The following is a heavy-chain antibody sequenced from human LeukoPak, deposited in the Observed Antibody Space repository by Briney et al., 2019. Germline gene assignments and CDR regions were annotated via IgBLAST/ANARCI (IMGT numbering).Heavy chain of an antibody. CDR3: ARALRITISDFDF. J-gene: IGHJ4*02. D-gene: IGHD3-9*01. CDR1: GYTFTNYG. V-gene: IGHV1-18*01. Sequence: ASVKVSCKASGYTFTNYGITWVRQAPGQGLEWMGWISAYNGNTNYAQKLQGRVTMTTDTSTSTAYMELRSLTSDDTAVYYCARALRITISDFDFRGQGTLVTVSS. CDR2: ISAYNGNT.